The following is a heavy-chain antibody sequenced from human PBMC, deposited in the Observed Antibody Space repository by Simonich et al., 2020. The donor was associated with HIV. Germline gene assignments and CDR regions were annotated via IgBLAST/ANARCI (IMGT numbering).Heavy chain of an antibody. Sequence: QVQLVESGGGVVQPGRSLRLACAASGFTFSSYAMHWVRQAPGKGLEWVAAITNDGSNKYYADSVKGRFTISRDISKNTLYLQMYSLRAEDTAVYYCASGGSISSVWADDYWGQGTLVTVSS. CDR3: ASGGSISSVWADDY. CDR2: ITNDGSNK. D-gene: IGHD3-16*01. V-gene: IGHV3-30*07. CDR1: GFTFSSYA. J-gene: IGHJ4*02.